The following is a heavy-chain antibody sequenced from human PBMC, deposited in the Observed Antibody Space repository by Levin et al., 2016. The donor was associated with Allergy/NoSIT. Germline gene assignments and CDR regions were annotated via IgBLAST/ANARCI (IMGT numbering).Heavy chain of an antibody. CDR1: GFTFSSYS. J-gene: IGHJ6*02. CDR3: AEGDDSSGSYYYYGMDV. Sequence: GESLKISCAASGFTFSSYSMNWVRQAPGKGLEWVSYISSSSSTIYYADSVKGRFTISRDNAKNSLYLQMNSLRDEDTAVYYCAEGDDSSGSYYYYGMDVWGQGTTVTVSS. CDR2: ISSSSSTI. V-gene: IGHV3-48*02. D-gene: IGHD3-22*01.